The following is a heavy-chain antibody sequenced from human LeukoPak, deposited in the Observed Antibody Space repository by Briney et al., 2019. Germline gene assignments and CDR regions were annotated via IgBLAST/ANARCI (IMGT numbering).Heavy chain of an antibody. J-gene: IGHJ4*02. D-gene: IGHD5-24*01. CDR2: ISYDGSNK. CDR1: GFTFSSYG. CDR3: AKDLDGYNPGTFDY. Sequence: GGSLRLSCAASGFTFSSYGMHWVRQAPGKGLEWVAVISYDGSNKYYADSVKGRFTISRDNSKNTLYLQMNSLRDEDAAVYYCAKDLDGYNPGTFDYWGQGTLVTVSS. V-gene: IGHV3-30*18.